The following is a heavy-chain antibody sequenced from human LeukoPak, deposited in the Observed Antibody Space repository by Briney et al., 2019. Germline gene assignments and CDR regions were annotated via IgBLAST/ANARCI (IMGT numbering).Heavy chain of an antibody. V-gene: IGHV4-61*02. CDR1: GGSISSGSYY. CDR3: ARAICGGDCYKDY. Sequence: SETLSLTCTVSGGSISSGSYYWSWIRQPAGKGLEWIGRIYTSRSTNYNPSLKSRVTISVDTSKNQFSLKLSSVTAADTAVYYCARAICGGDCYKDYWGQGTLVTVSS. J-gene: IGHJ4*02. CDR2: IYTSRST. D-gene: IGHD2-21*02.